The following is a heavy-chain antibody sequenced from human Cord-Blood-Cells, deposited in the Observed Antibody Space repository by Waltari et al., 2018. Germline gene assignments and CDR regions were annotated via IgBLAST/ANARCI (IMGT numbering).Heavy chain of an antibody. D-gene: IGHD6-13*01. CDR1: GGSISSYY. CDR3: ARAIAAAGAFDI. Sequence: QVQLQESGPGLVKPSETQSLTCTVSGGSISSYYWSWIRQPPGKGLEWIGYIYYSGSTNYNPSLKSRVTISVDTSKNQFSLKLSSVTAADTAVYYCARAIAAAGAFDIWGQGTMVTVSS. CDR2: IYYSGST. V-gene: IGHV4-59*01. J-gene: IGHJ3*02.